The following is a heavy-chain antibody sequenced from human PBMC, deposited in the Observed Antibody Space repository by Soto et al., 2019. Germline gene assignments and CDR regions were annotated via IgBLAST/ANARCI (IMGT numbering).Heavy chain of an antibody. V-gene: IGHV3-30-3*01. J-gene: IGHJ6*02. CDR3: ARAGEQWLPGYYYYGMDV. Sequence: QVQLVESGVGVVQPGRSLRLSCAASGFTFSSYAMHWVRQAPGKGLGWVAVISYDGSNKYYADSVKGRFTISRDNSKNTLYLQMNSLRAEDTAVYSCARAGEQWLPGYYYYGMDVWGQGTTVTVSS. CDR1: GFTFSSYA. CDR2: ISYDGSNK. D-gene: IGHD6-19*01.